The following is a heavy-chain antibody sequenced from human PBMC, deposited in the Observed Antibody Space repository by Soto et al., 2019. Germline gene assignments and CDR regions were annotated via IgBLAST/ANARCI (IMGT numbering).Heavy chain of an antibody. CDR2: ISAYNGNT. Sequence: QVQLVQSGAEVKKPGASVKVSCKASGYTFTSYGISWVRQAPGQGLEWMGWISAYNGNTNYAQKLQGRVTMTTDTSTSTAYMERRSLRSDDTAVYYCAREPRIVGAKNNWFYPWGQGTLVTVSS. CDR3: AREPRIVGAKNNWFYP. D-gene: IGHD1-26*01. CDR1: GYTFTSYG. J-gene: IGHJ5*02. V-gene: IGHV1-18*04.